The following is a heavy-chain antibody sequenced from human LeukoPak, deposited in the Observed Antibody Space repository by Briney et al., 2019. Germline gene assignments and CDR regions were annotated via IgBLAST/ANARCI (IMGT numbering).Heavy chain of an antibody. CDR1: GYTFTNYG. Sequence: ASVKVSCKASGYTFTNYGISWVRQAPGQGLEWMGWISAYNGNTNYAQKLQGRVTMTTDTSTSTAYMELRSLRSDDTAVYYCARGSGLLWFGELDYWGQGTLVTVSS. CDR2: ISAYNGNT. J-gene: IGHJ4*02. D-gene: IGHD3-10*01. V-gene: IGHV1-18*01. CDR3: ARGSGLLWFGELDY.